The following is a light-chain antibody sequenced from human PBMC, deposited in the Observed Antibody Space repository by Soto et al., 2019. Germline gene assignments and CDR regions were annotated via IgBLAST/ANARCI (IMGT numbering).Light chain of an antibody. Sequence: DVVLTQSPLSLPVTLGQPASISCRSSQSLIHSDGSTYLSWFQQRPGQSPRRLIYEVSDRDSGVPDRFSGSGSGTDFTLRISRVEAEDVGVYYCMHGTHWPWTFGQGTKVEIK. J-gene: IGKJ1*01. CDR1: QSLIHSDGSTY. CDR2: EVS. V-gene: IGKV2-30*02. CDR3: MHGTHWPWT.